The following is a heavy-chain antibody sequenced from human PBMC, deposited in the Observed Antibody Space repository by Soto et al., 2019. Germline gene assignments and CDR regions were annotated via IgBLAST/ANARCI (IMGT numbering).Heavy chain of an antibody. D-gene: IGHD2-21*01. Sequence: SEPLSLTCTVTGDSISSRSYYWGWIRQPPGKGLEWIGSIYYSGSTYNNPSLRSRVTISVDTSKNQFSLKLSSVTAADTAVYYCAATIPPPYYFDYWGQGTLVTVSS. J-gene: IGHJ4*02. CDR3: AATIPPPYYFDY. CDR2: IYYSGST. CDR1: GDSISSRSYY. V-gene: IGHV4-39*07.